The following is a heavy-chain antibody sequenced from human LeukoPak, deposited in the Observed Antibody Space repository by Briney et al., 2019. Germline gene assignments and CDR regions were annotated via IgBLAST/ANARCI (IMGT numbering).Heavy chain of an antibody. D-gene: IGHD3-22*01. V-gene: IGHV1-2*02. CDR2: INPNSGGT. CDR3: ARDSGGYYDSRRYYYYMDV. Sequence: ASVKVSCKASGYTFTGYYMHWVRQAPGQGLEWMGWINPNSGGTNYAQKFQGRVTMTRDTSISTAYMELSRLRSDDTAVYYCARDSGGYYDSRRYYYYMDVWGKGTTVTVSS. J-gene: IGHJ6*03. CDR1: GYTFTGYY.